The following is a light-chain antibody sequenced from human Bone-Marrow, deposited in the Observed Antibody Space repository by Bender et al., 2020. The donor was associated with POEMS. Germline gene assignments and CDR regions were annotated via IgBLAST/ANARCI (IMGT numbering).Light chain of an antibody. CDR2: QDT. CDR3: SSYTGSSSLVF. J-gene: IGLJ2*01. Sequence: SYELTQPPSVSVSPGQTASISCSGDKLGDEYTSWYQQKPGQSPVLVMYQDTKRPSGVPNRFSGSKSGTTASLTISGLQAEDEADYYCSSYTGSSSLVFFGGGTKLTVL. CDR1: KLGDEY. V-gene: IGLV3-1*01.